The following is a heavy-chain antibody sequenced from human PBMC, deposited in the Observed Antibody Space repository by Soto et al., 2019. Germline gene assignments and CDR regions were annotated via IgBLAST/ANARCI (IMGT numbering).Heavy chain of an antibody. V-gene: IGHV3-30-3*01. CDR2: ISYDGSNK. CDR3: ARGRGYSGYHTVYFDY. D-gene: IGHD5-12*01. Sequence: GGSLRLSCAASGFTFSSYAMHWVRQAPGKGLEWVAVISYDGSNKYYADSVKGRFTISRDNSKNTLYLQMNSLRAEDTAVYYCARGRGYSGYHTVYFDYWGQGTLVTVSS. J-gene: IGHJ4*02. CDR1: GFTFSSYA.